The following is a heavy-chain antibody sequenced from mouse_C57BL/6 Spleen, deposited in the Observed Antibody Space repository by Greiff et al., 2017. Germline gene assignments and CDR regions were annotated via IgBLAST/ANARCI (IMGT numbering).Heavy chain of an antibody. D-gene: IGHD2-1*01. J-gene: IGHJ2*01. CDR2: ISSGSSTI. CDR3: ARGNYGNYEGDY. Sequence: EVMLVEPGGGLVKPGGSLKLSCAASGFTFSDYGMHWVRQAPEKGLEWVAYISSGSSTINYADTVKGRFTISRDNAKNTLFMQMTSLRSEDTAMYYCARGNYGNYEGDYWGQGTTLTVSS. V-gene: IGHV5-17*01. CDR1: GFTFSDYG.